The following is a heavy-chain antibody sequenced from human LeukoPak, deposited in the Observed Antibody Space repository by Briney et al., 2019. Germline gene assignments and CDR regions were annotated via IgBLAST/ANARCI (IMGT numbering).Heavy chain of an antibody. CDR1: GFTFSSYW. CDR2: IRYDGSNK. CDR3: AKDNSKRKWQYFDY. Sequence: GGSLRLSCAASGFTFSSYWMSWVRQAPGKGLEWVAFIRYDGSNKYYADSVKGRFTISRDNSKNTLYLQMNSLRAEDTAVYYCAKDNSKRKWQYFDYWGQGTLVTVSS. J-gene: IGHJ4*02. V-gene: IGHV3-30*02. D-gene: IGHD2/OR15-2a*01.